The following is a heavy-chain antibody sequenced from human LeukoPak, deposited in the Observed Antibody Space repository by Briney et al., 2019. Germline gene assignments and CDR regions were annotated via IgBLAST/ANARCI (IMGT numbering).Heavy chain of an antibody. Sequence: GGSLRLSCAASGFTFRKYIMSWVRQAPGKGLEWVSAISERNSDTYFADSVQGRFTISRDNSRDTLFLQLNSLRVEDTAVYYCARVYETNGYLYWGQGSLVTVSS. CDR3: ARVYETNGYLY. V-gene: IGHV3-23*01. D-gene: IGHD3-22*01. CDR1: GFTFRKYI. J-gene: IGHJ4*02. CDR2: ISERNSDT.